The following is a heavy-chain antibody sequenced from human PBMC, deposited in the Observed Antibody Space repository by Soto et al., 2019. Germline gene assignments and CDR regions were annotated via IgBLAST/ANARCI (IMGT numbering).Heavy chain of an antibody. CDR1: GFIFLDFS. Sequence: GGSLRLSCATPGFIFLDFSMSCVRQAPGKWPGWVSYFSDDGNSIYYAGSVKGRFTITRDNAENTLYLQMSNLRAEDTAVYYCAKPVSPFSSSYNDYWAQGTLVTVSS. CDR2: FSDDGNSI. V-gene: IGHV3-11*01. CDR3: AKPVSPFSSSYNDY. J-gene: IGHJ4*02. D-gene: IGHD3-22*01.